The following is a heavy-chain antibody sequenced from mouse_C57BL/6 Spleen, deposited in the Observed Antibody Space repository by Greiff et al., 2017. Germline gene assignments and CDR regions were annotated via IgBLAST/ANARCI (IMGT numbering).Heavy chain of an antibody. CDR2: IDPETGGT. CDR3: TRDYATSGYFDV. J-gene: IGHJ1*03. D-gene: IGHD1-1*02. Sequence: VQLVESGAELVRPGASVTLSCKASGYTFTDYEMHWVKQTPVHGLEWIGAIDPETGGTAYNQKFKGKAILTADKSSSTAYMELRSLTSEDSAVYYCTRDYATSGYFDVWGTGTTVTVSS. V-gene: IGHV1-15*01. CDR1: GYTFTDYE.